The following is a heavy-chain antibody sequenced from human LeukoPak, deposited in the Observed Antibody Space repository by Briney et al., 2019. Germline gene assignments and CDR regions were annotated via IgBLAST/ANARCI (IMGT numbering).Heavy chain of an antibody. Sequence: PGGSLRLSCAASGFTFSSYGMHWVRQAPGKGLEWVAVIWYDGSNKYYADSVKGRFTISRDNSKNTLYLQMNSLRAEDTAVYYCARAYGSGSFDYWGQGTLVTVSS. V-gene: IGHV3-33*01. D-gene: IGHD3-10*01. CDR1: GFTFSSYG. J-gene: IGHJ4*02. CDR3: ARAYGSGSFDY. CDR2: IWYDGSNK.